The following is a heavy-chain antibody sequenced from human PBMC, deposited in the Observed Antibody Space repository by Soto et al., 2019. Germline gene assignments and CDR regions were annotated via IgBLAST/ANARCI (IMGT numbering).Heavy chain of an antibody. Sequence: GASVKVSCKASGYTFNAYYIHWVRQAPGQGLEWMGWINPNSGDTTSARKFQGRVTMTRDTSITTVYMVLSRLRTDDTAVYYCSRGPYRNWFAPWGQGVLVTVSS. V-gene: IGHV1-2*02. CDR2: INPNSGDT. J-gene: IGHJ5*02. CDR1: GYTFNAYY. D-gene: IGHD1-26*01. CDR3: SRGPYRNWFAP.